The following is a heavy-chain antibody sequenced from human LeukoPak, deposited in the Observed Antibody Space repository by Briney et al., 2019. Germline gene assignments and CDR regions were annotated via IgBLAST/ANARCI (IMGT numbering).Heavy chain of an antibody. CDR1: GFTFSSYS. J-gene: IGHJ4*02. D-gene: IGHD3-10*01. Sequence: GGSLRLSGAASGFTFSSYSMNWVRQAPGKGLEWVSYISATSNTIYYADSVKGRFTISRDNAKNSLYLQMNSLRAEDTAVYYCARDFGRFGQSSAKLDSWGQGTLLTVSS. V-gene: IGHV3-48*01. CDR2: ISATSNTI. CDR3: ARDFGRFGQSSAKLDS.